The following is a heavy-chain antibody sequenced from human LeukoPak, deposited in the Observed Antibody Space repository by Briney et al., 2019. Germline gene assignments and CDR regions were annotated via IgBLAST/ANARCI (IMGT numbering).Heavy chain of an antibody. D-gene: IGHD3-10*01. V-gene: IGHV3-66*02. CDR1: GFTVSSNY. J-gene: IGHJ4*02. Sequence: GGSLRLSCAASGFTVSSNYMNWVRQAPGKGLEWVSVIYSGGSTYYADSVKGRFTISRDNSKNTLYLQMNSLRAEDTAVYYCAKLTSMVRGAPVDYWGQGTLVTVSS. CDR3: AKLTSMVRGAPVDY. CDR2: IYSGGST.